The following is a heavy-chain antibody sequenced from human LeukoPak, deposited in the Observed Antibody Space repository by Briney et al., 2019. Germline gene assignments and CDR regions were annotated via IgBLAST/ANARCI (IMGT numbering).Heavy chain of an antibody. Sequence: GGSLRLSCAASGFTFSSYGMHWVRQAPGKGLEWVAVISYDGSNKYYADSVKGRFTISRDNSKNTLYLQMNSLRAEDTAVYYCAKVGSDEDYWGQGTLVTVSS. J-gene: IGHJ4*02. CDR3: AKVGSDEDY. CDR2: ISYDGSNK. CDR1: GFTFSSYG. V-gene: IGHV3-30*18. D-gene: IGHD3-16*01.